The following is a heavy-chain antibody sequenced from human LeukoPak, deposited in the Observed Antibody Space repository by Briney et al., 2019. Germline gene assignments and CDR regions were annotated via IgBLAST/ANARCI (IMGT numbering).Heavy chain of an antibody. Sequence: ASVKVSCKASGYTFTSYDINWVRQATGQGLEWMGWMNPNSGNTGYAQKFQGRVTITRNTSISTAYMELSSLRSEDTAVYYCARGVVATINDAFDIWGQGTMVTVSS. CDR3: ARGVVATINDAFDI. D-gene: IGHD5-12*01. V-gene: IGHV1-8*03. CDR1: GYTFTSYD. CDR2: MNPNSGNT. J-gene: IGHJ3*02.